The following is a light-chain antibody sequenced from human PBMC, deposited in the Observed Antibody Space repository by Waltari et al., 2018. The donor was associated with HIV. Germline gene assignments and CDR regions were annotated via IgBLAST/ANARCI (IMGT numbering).Light chain of an antibody. CDR1: QSVSSTY. CDR3: QQYGRSPLT. CDR2: GAS. Sequence: EIVLTQSPGTLSLSPGERATLSCRASQSVSSTYLAWYQQKLGQAPRLLIYGASSRASGIPDWFSGSGSGTDFTLTITRLEPEDFAVYYCQQYGRSPLTFGQGTKVEIK. J-gene: IGKJ1*01. V-gene: IGKV3-20*01.